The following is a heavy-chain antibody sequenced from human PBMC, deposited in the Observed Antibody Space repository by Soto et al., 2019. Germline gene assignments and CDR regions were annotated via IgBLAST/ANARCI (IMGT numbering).Heavy chain of an antibody. D-gene: IGHD3-3*01. CDR1: GYTFTSYY. J-gene: IGHJ6*02. V-gene: IGHV1-2*04. Sequence: ASVKVSCKASGYTFTSYYMHWVRQAPGQGLEWMGWINPNSGGTNYAQKFQGWVTMTRDTSISTAYMELSRLRSDDTAVYYCARVGKESSGQKPPPYYYYGMDVWGQGTTVTVSS. CDR3: ARVGKESSGQKPPPYYYYGMDV. CDR2: INPNSGGT.